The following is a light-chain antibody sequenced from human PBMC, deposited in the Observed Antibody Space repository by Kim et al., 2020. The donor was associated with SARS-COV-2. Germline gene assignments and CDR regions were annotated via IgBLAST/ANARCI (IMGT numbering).Light chain of an antibody. CDR2: AAS. V-gene: IGKV1-39*01. CDR3: QQSYSTPLT. CDR1: QSISSY. Sequence: DIQMTQSPSSLSASVGDRVTITCRASQSISSYLNWYQQKPGKAPKLLIYAASSLQSGVPSRFSGSGSGTDFTLSISSLQPKDFATYYWQQSYSTPLTFGGGTKVDIK. J-gene: IGKJ4*01.